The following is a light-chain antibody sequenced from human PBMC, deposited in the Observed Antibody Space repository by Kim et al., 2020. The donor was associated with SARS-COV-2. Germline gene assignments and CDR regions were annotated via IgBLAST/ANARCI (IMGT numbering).Light chain of an antibody. J-gene: IGKJ1*01. CDR2: GAS. CDR1: QSVSSY. V-gene: IGKV3-20*01. CDR3: QQYGNSRT. Sequence: PGERATLSCRASQSVSSYLAWYQQKPGQAPRLLLYGASSRATGIPDRFSGSGSGTDFTLTISRLEPEDFAVYYCQQYGNSRTFGQGTKVDIK.